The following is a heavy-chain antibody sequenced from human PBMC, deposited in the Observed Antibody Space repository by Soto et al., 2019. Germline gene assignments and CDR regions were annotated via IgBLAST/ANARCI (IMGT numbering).Heavy chain of an antibody. CDR3: ATTSTDSSGWVNWFDP. D-gene: IGHD6-19*01. Sequence: ASVKVSCKVSGYTLTELSMHWVRQAPGKGLEWMGGFDPEDGETIYAQKFQGRVTMTEDTSTDTAYMELSSLRSEDTAVYYCATTSTDSSGWVNWFDPWGQGTLVTVSS. J-gene: IGHJ5*02. CDR1: GYTLTELS. CDR2: FDPEDGET. V-gene: IGHV1-24*01.